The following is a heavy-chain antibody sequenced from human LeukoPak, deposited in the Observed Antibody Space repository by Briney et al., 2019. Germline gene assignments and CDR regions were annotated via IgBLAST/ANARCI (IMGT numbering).Heavy chain of an antibody. CDR3: VRDPSYIVVVSSTVTGFDP. J-gene: IGHJ5*02. V-gene: IGHV1-18*04. Sequence: GASVKVSCKASGYTFTGYFMHWVRQAPGQGLEWMGWISAYNGNTNHAQKLQGRVTMTTDTSTSTAYMELRSLRSDDTAVYYCVRDPSYIVVVSSTVTGFDPWGQGTLVTVSS. CDR1: GYTFTGYF. D-gene: IGHD2-2*01. CDR2: ISAYNGNT.